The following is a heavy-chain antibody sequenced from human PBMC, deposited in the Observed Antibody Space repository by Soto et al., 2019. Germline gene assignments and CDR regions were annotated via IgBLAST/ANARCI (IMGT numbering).Heavy chain of an antibody. J-gene: IGHJ6*03. CDR3: ARTLDYGHMDV. CDR2: IYRSGST. CDR1: GDSVRNQY. D-gene: IGHD3-16*01. Sequence: QVQMQESGPGLVKPSETLSLTCTVSGDSVRNQYWSWIRRPPGRGLEWIGYIYRSGSTKYNPSLKSRLTISVDTSKNQFSLKLSSVTAADTAVYYCARTLDYGHMDVWGKGTTVTVSS. V-gene: IGHV4-4*09.